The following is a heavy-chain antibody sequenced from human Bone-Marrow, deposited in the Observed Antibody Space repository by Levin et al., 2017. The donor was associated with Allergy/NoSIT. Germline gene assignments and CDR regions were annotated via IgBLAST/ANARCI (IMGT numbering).Heavy chain of an antibody. J-gene: IGHJ3*02. D-gene: IGHD6-6*01. CDR2: IYHSGST. V-gene: IGHV4-4*02. Sequence: RPGGSLRLSCAVSGGSISSSNWWSWVRQPPGKGLEWIGEIYHSGSTDYNPSLKSRVTISVDKSKNQFSLKLSSVTAADTAVYYCARSIAAPGAAFDIWGQGTMVTVSS. CDR3: ARSIAAPGAAFDI. CDR1: GGSISSSNW.